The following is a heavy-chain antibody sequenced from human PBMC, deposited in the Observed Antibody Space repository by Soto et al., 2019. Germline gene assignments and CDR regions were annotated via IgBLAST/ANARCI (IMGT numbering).Heavy chain of an antibody. D-gene: IGHD3-3*01. V-gene: IGHV4-30-4*01. CDR1: GASISTDDHY. Sequence: PSETLSLTCTVSGASISTDDHYWGWIRQPPGKGLEWIAYTSYSGTYYNPSLKSRVTTSLARSNNQISLYLSSVTAADTAVYYCASIGTLLGIVTNNWCDPRGQGTLVTVSS. J-gene: IGHJ5*02. CDR2: TSYSGT. CDR3: ASIGTLLGIVTNNWCDP.